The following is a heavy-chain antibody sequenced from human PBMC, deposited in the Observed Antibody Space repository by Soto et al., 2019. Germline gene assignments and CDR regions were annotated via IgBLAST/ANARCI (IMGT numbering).Heavy chain of an antibody. Sequence: SGGSLRLSCAASGFTFSSYAMSWVRQAPGKGLEWVSAISGSGGSTYYADSVKGRFTISRDNSKNTLYLQMNSLRAEDTAVYYCAKGTTTDSSGYSFDYWGQGTLVTVSS. V-gene: IGHV3-23*01. CDR1: GFTFSSYA. D-gene: IGHD3-22*01. CDR3: AKGTTTDSSGYSFDY. CDR2: ISGSGGST. J-gene: IGHJ4*02.